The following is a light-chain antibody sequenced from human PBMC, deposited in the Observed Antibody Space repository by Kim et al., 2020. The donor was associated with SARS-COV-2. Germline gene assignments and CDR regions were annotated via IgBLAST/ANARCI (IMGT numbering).Light chain of an antibody. CDR2: DVS. CDR1: SSDVGGYNY. CDR3: SSYTSSSTLV. Sequence: GHSFTISCTGTSSDVGGYNYVSWYQQHPGKAPKLMIYDVSNRPSGVSNRFSGSKSGNTASLTISGLQAEDEADYYCSSYTSSSTLVFGGGTQLTVL. V-gene: IGLV2-14*03. J-gene: IGLJ3*02.